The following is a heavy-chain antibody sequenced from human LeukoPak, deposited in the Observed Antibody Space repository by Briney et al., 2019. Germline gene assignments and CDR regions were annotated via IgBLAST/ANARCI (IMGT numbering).Heavy chain of an antibody. Sequence: SETLSLTCTVSGGSISSSSYYWGWIRQPPGKGLEWIGSIYYSGSTYYNPSPKSRVTISVDTSKNQFSLKLSSVTAADTAVYYCANLSSFDYYYYYYMDVWGKGTTVTVSS. D-gene: IGHD6-6*01. CDR2: IYYSGST. CDR1: GGSISSSSYY. CDR3: ANLSSFDYYYYYYMDV. V-gene: IGHV4-39*01. J-gene: IGHJ6*03.